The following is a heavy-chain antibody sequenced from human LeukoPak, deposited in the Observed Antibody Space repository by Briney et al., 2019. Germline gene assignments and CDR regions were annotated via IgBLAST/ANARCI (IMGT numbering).Heavy chain of an antibody. CDR1: GGSISSGGYS. CDR2: IYHSGST. CDR3: ARGYYDSSGYYLAL. Sequence: SETLSLTCAVSGGSISSGGYSWSWIRQPPGKGLEWIGYIYHSGSTYYNPSLKSRVTISVDRSKNQFSLKLSSVTAADTAVYYCARGYYDSSGYYLALWGQGTLVTVSS. D-gene: IGHD3-22*01. V-gene: IGHV4-30-2*01. J-gene: IGHJ4*02.